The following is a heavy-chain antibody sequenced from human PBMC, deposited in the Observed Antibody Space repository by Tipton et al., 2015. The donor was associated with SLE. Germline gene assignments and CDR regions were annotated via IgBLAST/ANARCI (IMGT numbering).Heavy chain of an antibody. CDR3: VKEARLAAS. D-gene: IGHD6-25*01. Sequence: GSLRLSCAASGFTFSDSYMNWIRQSPGKGFEWLSYISGSSSDTNYAASVKGRFTISRDNGKNLLFLQMNSLRVEDTAVYYCVKEARLAASWGQGTLVTVSS. CDR2: ISGSSSDT. V-gene: IGHV3-11*06. CDR1: GFTFSDSY. J-gene: IGHJ5*02.